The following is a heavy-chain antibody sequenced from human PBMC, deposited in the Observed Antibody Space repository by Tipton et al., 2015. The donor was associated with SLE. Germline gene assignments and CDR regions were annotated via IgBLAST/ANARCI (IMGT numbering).Heavy chain of an antibody. CDR1: GYTFTSYD. D-gene: IGHD2-2*01. V-gene: IGHV1-8*01. Sequence: QLVQSGPEVKKPGASVKVSCKASGYTFTSYDINWVRQATGQGLEWMGWMNPNSGNTGYAQKFQGRVTMTRNTSISTAYMELSSLRSEDTAVYYCARAQGTSYYYYYMDVWGKGTTVPVSS. J-gene: IGHJ6*03. CDR3: ARAQGTSYYYYYMDV. CDR2: MNPNSGNT.